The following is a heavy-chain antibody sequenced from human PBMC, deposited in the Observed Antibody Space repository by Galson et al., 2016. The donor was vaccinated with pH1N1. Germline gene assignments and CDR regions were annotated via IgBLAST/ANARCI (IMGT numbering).Heavy chain of an antibody. D-gene: IGHD3-16*01. CDR3: AREDWSYADTYYNGMDV. CDR1: GFTLSTYW. J-gene: IGHJ6*02. Sequence: SLRLSCAASGFTLSTYWMSWVRQAPGKGLEWVANIKQDGSVKYYLDSVKGRFTISRDNAKNSVYLQLNSLRTEDTAVFYCAREDWSYADTYYNGMDVWGQGTTVTVSS. CDR2: IKQDGSVK. V-gene: IGHV3-7*01.